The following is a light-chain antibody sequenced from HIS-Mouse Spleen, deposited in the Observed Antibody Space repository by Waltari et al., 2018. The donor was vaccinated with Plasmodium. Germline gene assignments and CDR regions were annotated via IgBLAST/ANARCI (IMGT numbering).Light chain of an antibody. CDR2: WAS. J-gene: IGKJ1*01. CDR3: QQYYSTLRT. CDR1: PSVLYSSNNKNY. Sequence: DIVMTQSPDSLAVYLGERATINCKSSPSVLYSSNNKNYLAWYQQKPGQPPKLLIYWASTRESGVPDRFSGSGSGTDFTLTISSLQAEDVAVYYCQQYYSTLRTFGQGTKVEIK. V-gene: IGKV4-1*01.